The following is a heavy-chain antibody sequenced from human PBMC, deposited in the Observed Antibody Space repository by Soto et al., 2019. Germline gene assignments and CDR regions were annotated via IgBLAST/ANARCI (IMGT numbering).Heavy chain of an antibody. CDR1: GYSFTSYL. J-gene: IGHJ3*02. CDR3: ARHKGLSSCWSDAFDI. D-gene: IGHD6-13*01. V-gene: IGHV5-51*01. Sequence: VESLKISCKGSGYSFTSYLIGWVPQLPWKGLEWMGIIYPGDSDTRNSPSFQGQVPISADKSISTAYLQWSSLKASDTAMYYCARHKGLSSCWSDAFDIWGQGTMVTVSS. CDR2: IYPGDSDT.